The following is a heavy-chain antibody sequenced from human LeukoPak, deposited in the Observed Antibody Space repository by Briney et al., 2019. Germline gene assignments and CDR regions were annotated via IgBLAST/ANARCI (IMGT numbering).Heavy chain of an antibody. V-gene: IGHV3-48*04. D-gene: IGHD2-2*01. J-gene: IGHJ4*02. CDR1: GFTFSSYS. Sequence: GGSLRLSCAASGFTFSSYSMNWVRQAPGKGLEWISYITRSGGIMYYADSVKGRFTISRDNAKSSLNLQMNSLRAEDTAVYYCAREEYQLRNAYYFDYWGQGTLVTVSS. CDR3: AREEYQLRNAYYFDY. CDR2: ITRSGGIM.